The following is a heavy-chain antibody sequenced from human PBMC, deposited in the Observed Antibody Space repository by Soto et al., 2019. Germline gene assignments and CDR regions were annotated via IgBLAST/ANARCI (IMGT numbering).Heavy chain of an antibody. Sequence: SLRLSCTTSGFTFNTYGMYWVRQAPGKGLEWVAIIWYDGSNKYYGDSVKGRFTISRDNSKNTLYLQMNSLRAEDTALYYCARGDCTGAYCYSWPFNYGEDVWGQGTTVTVSS. V-gene: IGHV3-33*08. CDR1: GFTFNTYG. CDR3: ARGDCTGAYCYSWPFNYGEDV. CDR2: IWYDGSNK. D-gene: IGHD2-15*01. J-gene: IGHJ6*02.